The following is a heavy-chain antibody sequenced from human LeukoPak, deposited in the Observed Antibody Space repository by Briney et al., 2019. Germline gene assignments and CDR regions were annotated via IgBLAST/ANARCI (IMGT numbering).Heavy chain of an antibody. D-gene: IGHD5-18*01. J-gene: IGHJ3*02. CDR3: AKDPPTVMANAFHI. V-gene: IGHV3-23*01. CDR1: GFLFSSYG. Sequence: GGSLRLSCAASGFLFSSYGMSWVRQAPGKGLEWVSSISGSGGTTYYADSVKGRFTISRDNSKNTLYLQMNSLRADDTAVYSCAKDPPTVMANAFHIWGQGTMVTVSS. CDR2: ISGSGGTT.